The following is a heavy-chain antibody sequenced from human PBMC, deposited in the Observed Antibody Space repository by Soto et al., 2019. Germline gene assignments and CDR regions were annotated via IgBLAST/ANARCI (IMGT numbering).Heavy chain of an antibody. CDR1: DGYMSSYY. Sequence: SLTLSLTCTVSDGYMSSYYCSCIRQPPGKGLEWIGYIYYSGSTSYAQKFQGRVTMTRDTSTSTVYMELSSLRSEDTAVYYCARDPQHPGAFDIWGQGTMVIVSS. CDR3: ARDPQHPGAFDI. V-gene: IGHV4-59*01. D-gene: IGHD2-2*01. CDR2: IYYSGST. J-gene: IGHJ3*02.